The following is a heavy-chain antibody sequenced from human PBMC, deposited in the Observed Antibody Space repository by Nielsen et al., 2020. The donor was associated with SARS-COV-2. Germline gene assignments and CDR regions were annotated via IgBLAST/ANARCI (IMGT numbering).Heavy chain of an antibody. Sequence: RQAPGKGLEWIGYIYYSGSTNYNPSLKSRVTISVDTSKNQFSLKLSSVTAADTAVYYCARDWGCTNGVCYFPMSYYYYYMDVWGKGTTVTVSS. CDR2: IYYSGST. CDR3: ARDWGCTNGVCYFPMSYYYYYMDV. J-gene: IGHJ6*03. V-gene: IGHV4-59*01. D-gene: IGHD2-8*01.